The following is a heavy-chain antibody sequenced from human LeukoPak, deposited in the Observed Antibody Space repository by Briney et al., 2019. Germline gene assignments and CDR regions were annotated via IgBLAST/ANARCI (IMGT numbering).Heavy chain of an antibody. J-gene: IGHJ4*02. CDR1: GGSISSGSYY. V-gene: IGHV4-61*02. CDR2: IYTSGST. CDR3: AGNDILTGYSGY. D-gene: IGHD3-9*01. Sequence: SETLSLTCTVSGGSISSGSYYWSWIRQPAGKGLEWIGRIYTSGSTNYNPSLKSRVTMSVDTSKNQFSLKLSSVTAADTAVYYCAGNDILTGYSGYWGQGTLVTVSS.